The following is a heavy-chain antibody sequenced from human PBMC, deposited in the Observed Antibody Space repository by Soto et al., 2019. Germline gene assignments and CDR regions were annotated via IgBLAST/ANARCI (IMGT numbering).Heavy chain of an antibody. CDR3: ARDPRPPSGWLGFWEYGMDV. V-gene: IGHV1-2*02. J-gene: IGHJ6*02. D-gene: IGHD3-3*01. Sequence: QVHLVQSGAEVKRPGASVKVSCKASGYTFTGNYIHWVRQAPGQGLEWMGWVNPDNGGTTSAEKFQGRVTMTSDTSVTTAYMELYRLTSADTAVYYCARDPRPPSGWLGFWEYGMDVWGQGTTVTVSS. CDR2: VNPDNGGT. CDR1: GYTFTGNY.